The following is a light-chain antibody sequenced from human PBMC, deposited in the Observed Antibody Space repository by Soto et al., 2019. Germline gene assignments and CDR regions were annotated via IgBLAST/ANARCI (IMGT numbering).Light chain of an antibody. CDR2: DAS. CDR3: QQRSNWPRT. CDR1: QSVSSS. Sequence: EIVLTQSPATLSLSPGERATLSCRASQSVSSSLVWYQQKPGQAPRLLIYDASNRATGIPARFSGSGSGTDFTLTITSLEPQDFAVYYCQQRSNWPRTFVGVTKVGIK. V-gene: IGKV3-11*01. J-gene: IGKJ4*01.